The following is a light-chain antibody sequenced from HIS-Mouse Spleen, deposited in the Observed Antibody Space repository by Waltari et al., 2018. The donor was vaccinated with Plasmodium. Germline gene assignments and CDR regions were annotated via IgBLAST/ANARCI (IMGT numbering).Light chain of an antibody. J-gene: IGKJ2*01. CDR2: KAS. CDR3: QQYNSYSYT. V-gene: IGKV1-5*03. CDR1: QSNSSW. Sequence: DIQMTQSPSTLSASVGDRVTITCRASQSNSSWLAWYQQKPGKAPKLLIYKASSLESGVPSRFSGSGSGTKFTLTINSLQPDDFATYYCQQYNSYSYTFGQGTKLEIK.